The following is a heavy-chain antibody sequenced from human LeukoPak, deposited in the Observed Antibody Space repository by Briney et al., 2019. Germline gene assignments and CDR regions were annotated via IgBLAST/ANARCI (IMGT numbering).Heavy chain of an antibody. CDR3: ARAKMATTPFDY. V-gene: IGHV4-34*01. Sequence: SETLSLTCAVYGGSFSNYYWSWIRQPPGKGLEWIGEINHSGSTNYNPSLKSRVTISVDTSKNQFSLKLSSVTAADTAVYYCARAKMATTPFDYWGQGTLVTVSS. J-gene: IGHJ4*02. CDR1: GGSFSNYY. D-gene: IGHD5-24*01. CDR2: INHSGST.